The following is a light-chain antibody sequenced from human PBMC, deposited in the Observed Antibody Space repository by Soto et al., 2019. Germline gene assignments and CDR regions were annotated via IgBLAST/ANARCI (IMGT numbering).Light chain of an antibody. Sequence: SVLTQPPSASGTPGQRVTISCSGSSSNIESNNVSWYQQHPGKAPKLIISDVSHRPSGVSHRFSGSQSAYTASLTISGLQPEDEADYYCSSYSITTSLYVFGTGTKGTVL. CDR3: SSYSITTSLYV. CDR2: DVS. V-gene: IGLV2-14*03. J-gene: IGLJ1*01. CDR1: SSSNIESNN.